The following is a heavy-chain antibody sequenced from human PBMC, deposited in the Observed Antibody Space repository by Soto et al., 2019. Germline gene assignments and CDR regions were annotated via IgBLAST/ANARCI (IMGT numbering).Heavy chain of an antibody. Sequence: QVQLVQSGAEVKKPGASVKVSCKASGYTFTSYAMHWVRQAPGQRLEWMGWINAGNGNTKYSQKFQGRVTITRDTSASTAYMELSSLRSEDTAVYYCARGRDQPLLFYYYGMDVWGQGTTVTVSS. CDR2: INAGNGNT. V-gene: IGHV1-3*01. CDR1: GYTFTSYA. D-gene: IGHD2-21*02. J-gene: IGHJ6*02. CDR3: ARGRDQPLLFYYYGMDV.